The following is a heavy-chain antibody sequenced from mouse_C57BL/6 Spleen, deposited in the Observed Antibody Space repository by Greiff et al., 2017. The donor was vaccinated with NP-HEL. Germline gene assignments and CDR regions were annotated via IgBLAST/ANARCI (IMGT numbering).Heavy chain of an antibody. CDR2: IYPGDGDT. V-gene: IGHV1-82*01. J-gene: IGHJ1*03. D-gene: IGHD1-1*01. CDR3: ARSYYYGSSYGWYFDV. Sequence: VQLHQSGPELVKPGASVKISCKASGYAFSSSWMNWVKQRPGKGLEWIGRIYPGDGDTNYNGKFKGKATLTADKSSSTAYMQLSSLTSEDSAVYFCARSYYYGSSYGWYFDVWGTGTTVTVSS. CDR1: GYAFSSSW.